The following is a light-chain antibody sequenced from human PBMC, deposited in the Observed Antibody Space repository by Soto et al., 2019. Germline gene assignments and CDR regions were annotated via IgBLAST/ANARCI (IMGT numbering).Light chain of an antibody. Sequence: EIGIAQSPSTLTETTGERATLTGRASRRVSGNLAWYQQKPGQAPRLLIYGASTRATGIPARFSGSGSGTEFTLTISSLQSEDFTVYYCQQYGNWPPITFGQGTRLAI. CDR1: RRVSGN. CDR2: GAS. J-gene: IGKJ5*01. CDR3: QQYGNWPPIT. V-gene: IGKV3-15*01.